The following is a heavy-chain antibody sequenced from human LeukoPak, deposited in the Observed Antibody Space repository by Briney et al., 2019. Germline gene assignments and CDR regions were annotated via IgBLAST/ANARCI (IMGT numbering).Heavy chain of an antibody. J-gene: IGHJ4*02. Sequence: GGSLRLSCAASGFTVSSNYMSWVRQAPGKGLEWVSVIYSGGSTYYADSVKGRFTISRDNSKNTLYLQMNSLRVEDTAVYYCAILGYCISVRCQGDYWGQGTLVTVSS. CDR2: IYSGGST. CDR3: AILGYCISVRCQGDY. CDR1: GFTVSSNY. D-gene: IGHD2-2*01. V-gene: IGHV3-53*01.